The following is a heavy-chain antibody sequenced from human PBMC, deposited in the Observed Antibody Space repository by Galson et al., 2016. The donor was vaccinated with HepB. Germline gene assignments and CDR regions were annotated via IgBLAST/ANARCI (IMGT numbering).Heavy chain of an antibody. CDR2: INSDGSDT. Sequence: SLRLSCATSGFTYSTYWMHWVRQTPGKGLVWVSLINSDGSDTIYADSVKGRFTISRDNAKNTLYLQMNSLRVEDTAVYYCARGRLLTSYRGLAYWGQGTLVTVSS. J-gene: IGHJ4*02. V-gene: IGHV3-74*01. CDR3: ARGRLLTSYRGLAY. CDR1: GFTYSTYW. D-gene: IGHD2-15*01.